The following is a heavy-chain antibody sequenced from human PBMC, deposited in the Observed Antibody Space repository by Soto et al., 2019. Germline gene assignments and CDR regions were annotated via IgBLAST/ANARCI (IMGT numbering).Heavy chain of an antibody. CDR2: ISGSGGST. V-gene: IGHV3-23*01. CDR3: AKESGGYHYLLFCYFGY. J-gene: IGHJ4*02. D-gene: IGHD3-22*01. Sequence: VGSLRLSCAASGFTFSNYAMSWVRQAPGKGLEWVSAISGSGGSTYYADSGTVRVSISRDNSKNTLYLQMYSLRAEDTAVYYCAKESGGYHYLLFCYFGYWGQGTLVTVSS. CDR1: GFTFSNYA.